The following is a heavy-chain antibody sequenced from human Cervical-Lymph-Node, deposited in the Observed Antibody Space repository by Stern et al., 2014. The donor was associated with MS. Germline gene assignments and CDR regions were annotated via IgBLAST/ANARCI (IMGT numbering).Heavy chain of an antibody. J-gene: IGHJ6*02. Sequence: VQLVESGAEVKKPGESLKISCKGSGYSFTSHWIGWVRQMPGKGLEWMGMIYPCDSDTRYSPSFQGQVTISADKSISTAYLQWSSLKASDTAIYYCARHQTDYKGRDYYYYGMDVWGQGTTVTVSS. CDR2: IYPCDSDT. CDR1: GYSFTSHW. CDR3: ARHQTDYKGRDYYYYGMDV. V-gene: IGHV5-51*01. D-gene: IGHD4-11*01.